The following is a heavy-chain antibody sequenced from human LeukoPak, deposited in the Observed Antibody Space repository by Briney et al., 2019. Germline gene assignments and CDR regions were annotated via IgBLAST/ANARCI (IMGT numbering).Heavy chain of an antibody. CDR1: GYTFTSYY. J-gene: IGHJ3*02. D-gene: IGHD3-22*01. CDR3: ARESGYYDKAFDI. CDR2: LNPSGGST. V-gene: IGHV1-46*01. Sequence: ASVKVSCKASGYTFTSYYIHWVRQAPGQGLEWMAILNPSGGSTSYAQKFQGRVTMTGDTSTSIVYMELSSLRSEDTAVYYCARESGYYDKAFDIWGQGTMVTVSS.